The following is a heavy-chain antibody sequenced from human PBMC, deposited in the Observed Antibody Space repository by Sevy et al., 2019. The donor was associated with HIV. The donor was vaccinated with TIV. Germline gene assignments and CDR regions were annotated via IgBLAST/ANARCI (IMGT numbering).Heavy chain of an antibody. V-gene: IGHV3-33*01. J-gene: IGHJ4*02. CDR1: GFTFSSYG. CDR2: IWYDGSNK. CDR3: ARGFGRGELSLGFDY. D-gene: IGHD3-16*02. Sequence: GGSLRLSCAASGFTFSSYGMHWVRQAPGKGLEWVAVIWYDGSNKYYADSVKGRLTISRDNSKNTLYLQMNSLRAEDTAVYYCARGFGRGELSLGFDYWGQGTLVTVSS.